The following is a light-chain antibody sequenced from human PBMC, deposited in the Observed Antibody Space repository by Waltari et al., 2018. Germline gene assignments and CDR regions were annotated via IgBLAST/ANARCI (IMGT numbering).Light chain of an antibody. CDR1: QAISNY. CDR2: AAS. V-gene: IGKV1-27*01. Sequence: DIQMTQSPSSLSASVGDRATITCRASQAISNYLAWYQQKPGKVPKLLIYAASILQSGVPSWFSGTGSGTGFSLTISSLQPEDVATYYCQKYNSAPHTFGGGTKVEIK. CDR3: QKYNSAPHT. J-gene: IGKJ4*01.